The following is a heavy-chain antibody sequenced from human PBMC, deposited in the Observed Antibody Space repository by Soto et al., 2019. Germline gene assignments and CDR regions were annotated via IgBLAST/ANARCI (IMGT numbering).Heavy chain of an antibody. Sequence: SETLLLTRAVVDSSISSSNWWRRVRQPPGKGLEWIGEIYHSGGTNYNPSLKPRVTISVDKSKNQITLKLSPVTAAVTALYYNARVSGSYYYGMDVWGQGTTVSVSS. CDR3: ARVSGSYYYGMDV. CDR2: IYHSGGT. CDR1: DSSISSSNW. J-gene: IGHJ6*02. V-gene: IGHV4-4*02. D-gene: IGHD3-10*01.